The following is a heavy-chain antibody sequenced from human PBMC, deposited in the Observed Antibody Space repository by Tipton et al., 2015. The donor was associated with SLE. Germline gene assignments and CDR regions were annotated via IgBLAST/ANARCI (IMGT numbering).Heavy chain of an antibody. Sequence: SLRLSCAASGFTFSSYGMHWVRQAPGKGLEWVAVIWNDGSNKYYADSVKGRFTISRDNSKNTLYLQMNSLRAEDTAVYYCARDRMYSSSSRYYYYMDVWGKGTTVTVSS. CDR1: GFTFSSYG. V-gene: IGHV3-33*01. CDR3: ARDRMYSSSSRYYYYMDV. D-gene: IGHD6-6*01. CDR2: IWNDGSNK. J-gene: IGHJ6*03.